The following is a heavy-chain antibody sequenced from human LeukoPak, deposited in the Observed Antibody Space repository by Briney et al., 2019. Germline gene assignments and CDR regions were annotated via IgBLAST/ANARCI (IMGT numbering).Heavy chain of an antibody. CDR3: HVTSVPGYCSSTSCYGDFDY. CDR1: GGTFSSYA. CDR2: IIPIFGTA. D-gene: IGHD2-2*03. V-gene: IGHV1-69*13. Sequence: ASVKVSCKASGGTFSSYAISWVRQAPGQGLEWMGGIIPIFGTANYAQKFQGRVTITADESTSTAYMELSSLRSEDTAVYYCHVTSVPGYCSSTSCYGDFDYWGQGTLVTVSS. J-gene: IGHJ4*02.